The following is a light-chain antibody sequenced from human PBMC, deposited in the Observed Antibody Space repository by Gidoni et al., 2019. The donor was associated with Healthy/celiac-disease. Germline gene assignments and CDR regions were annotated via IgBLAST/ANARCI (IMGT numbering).Light chain of an antibody. CDR1: SGINVGTYR. CDR3: MLWHRRASV. V-gene: IGLV5-45*03. Sequence: QAVLTQPSSLSASPGAAASRTCTLRSGINVGTYRIYWYQQKPGSPPQYLLRYNSDSDKQQGSGVPSRFSGSKDASANAGILLISGLQSEDEADYYCMLWHRRASVFGGGTTLPVL. J-gene: IGLJ3*02. CDR2: YNSDSDK.